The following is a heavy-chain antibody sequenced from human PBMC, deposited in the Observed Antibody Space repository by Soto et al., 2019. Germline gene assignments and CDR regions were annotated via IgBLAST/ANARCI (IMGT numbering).Heavy chain of an antibody. V-gene: IGHV4-59*01. J-gene: IGHJ5*02. CDR1: GGSISSYY. CDR2: INNSGST. CDR3: ARVYFDWLLEPNWFDP. Sequence: QVQLQESGPGLVKPSETLSLTCSVSGGSISSYYWSWIRQPPGKGLEWIGYINNSGSTNYNPSLKGRVTISGDTSTNQISLQLSSVTAADTAVYYCARVYFDWLLEPNWFDPWGQGTRVTVSS. D-gene: IGHD3-9*01.